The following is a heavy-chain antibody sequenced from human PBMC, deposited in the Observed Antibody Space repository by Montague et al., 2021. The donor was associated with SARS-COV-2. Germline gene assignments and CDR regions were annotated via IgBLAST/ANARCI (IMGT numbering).Heavy chain of an antibody. CDR3: ARGGGRLQYSYYYGMDV. Sequence: ETLSLTCSVSGGSMINNYWSWIRQPPGKGLEWMGYIYYTGSTDYNPSLESRATLSIDTSKNEFSLKLTSVTAADTAVYYCARGGGRLQYSYYYGMDVWGQGTTVTVSS. CDR2: IYYTGST. J-gene: IGHJ6*02. D-gene: IGHD5-12*01. CDR1: GGSMINNY. V-gene: IGHV4-59*01.